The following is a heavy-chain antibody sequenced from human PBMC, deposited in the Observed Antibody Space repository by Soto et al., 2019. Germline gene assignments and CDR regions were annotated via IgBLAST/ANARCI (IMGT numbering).Heavy chain of an antibody. CDR1: GFTFSSYA. CDR2: ISGSGGST. V-gene: IGHV3-23*01. Sequence: EVQLLESGGGLVQPGGSLRLSCAASGFTFSSYAMSWVRQARGKGLEWVSAISGSGGSTYYGDSVKGRFTISRDNSKNTLYLQMNRLRAEDTAVYYRAKDRGQQLVLDAFDIWGQGTMVTVSS. D-gene: IGHD6-13*01. CDR3: AKDRGQQLVLDAFDI. J-gene: IGHJ3*02.